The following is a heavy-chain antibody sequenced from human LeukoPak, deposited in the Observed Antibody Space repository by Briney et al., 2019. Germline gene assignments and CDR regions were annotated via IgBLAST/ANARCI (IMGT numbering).Heavy chain of an antibody. D-gene: IGHD6-25*01. V-gene: IGHV1-69*05. Sequence: SVKVSCKASGGTLSSYPISWVRQAPGQGLEWVGRIIPIFGTANYAQKFQGRVTITTDESTSTAYMELSSLRSEDTAVYYCARDPGIAAALAYWGQGTLVTVSS. J-gene: IGHJ4*02. CDR1: GGTLSSYP. CDR2: IIPIFGTA. CDR3: ARDPGIAAALAY.